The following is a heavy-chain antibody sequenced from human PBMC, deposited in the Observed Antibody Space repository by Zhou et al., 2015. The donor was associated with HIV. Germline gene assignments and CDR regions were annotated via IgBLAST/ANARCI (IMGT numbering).Heavy chain of an antibody. CDR1: GFTFSVYW. Sequence: DVQLVESGGSLSSAWGGSLRLSCAGSGFTFSVYWMHWVRQVPGKGPIWVSRIDQDGGSTIYADSVRGRFTMSRDNVQKMVYLQMNNVRLEDTGVYYCARARLPGRQFDWVLSPPVHWGRGTLVTVSS. J-gene: IGHJ4*02. CDR2: IDQDGGST. CDR3: ARARLPGRQFDWVLSPPVH. V-gene: IGHV3-74*02. D-gene: IGHD3-9*01.